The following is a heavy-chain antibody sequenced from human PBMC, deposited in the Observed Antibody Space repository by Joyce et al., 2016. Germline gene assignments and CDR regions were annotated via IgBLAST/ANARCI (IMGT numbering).Heavy chain of an antibody. J-gene: IGHJ4*02. CDR2: LNREGTTT. CDR1: GFAFGNYW. Sequence: EARLVQSGGGFFQPGESLRLSCDASGFAFGNYWMYWVRPVPGKGPEWGSRLNREGTTTEYADSVEGRFTISRDNDKNTLYLDMNSLRVDDTAVFFCARGPYCAAYCQTHGPFYFDRWGQGTQVTVST. D-gene: IGHD2-21*01. CDR3: ARGPYCAAYCQTHGPFYFDR. V-gene: IGHV3-74*03.